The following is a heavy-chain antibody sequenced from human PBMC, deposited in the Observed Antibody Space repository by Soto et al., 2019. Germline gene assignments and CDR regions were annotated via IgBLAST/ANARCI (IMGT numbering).Heavy chain of an antibody. V-gene: IGHV1-2*02. Sequence: QVQLVQSGAEVKKPGASVKVSCKASGYTFTDYFIHWVRQAPGQGLEWMGWINPKSRGTNYAQKFQGRVTMTRDTSNSTAYMELRGLRSDDPAVYYCARVTLKAGNWFDPWGQGTLVTVSS. J-gene: IGHJ5*02. CDR3: ARVTLKAGNWFDP. CDR1: GYTFTDYF. CDR2: INPKSRGT. D-gene: IGHD5-18*01.